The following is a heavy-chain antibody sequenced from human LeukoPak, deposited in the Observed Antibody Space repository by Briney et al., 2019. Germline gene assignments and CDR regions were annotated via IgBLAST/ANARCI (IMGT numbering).Heavy chain of an antibody. D-gene: IGHD4-17*01. CDR1: GFTFNRCW. Sequence: QAGGSLRLSCVVSGFTFNRCWMNWVRQAPGKGLEWVAHINPDGRDTYYVDSVKGRFTISRDNAKNSLYLQMNSLRAEDTAVYYCARAGGSTVSHSDYWGQGTLVTVSS. V-gene: IGHV3-7*01. J-gene: IGHJ4*02. CDR3: ARAGGSTVSHSDY. CDR2: INPDGRDT.